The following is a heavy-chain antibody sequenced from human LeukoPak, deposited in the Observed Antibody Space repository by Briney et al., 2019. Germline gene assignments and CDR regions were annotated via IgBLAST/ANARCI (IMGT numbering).Heavy chain of an antibody. J-gene: IGHJ4*02. CDR3: ARDRYSSGWYFFDH. V-gene: IGHV3-23*01. CDR2: TSGSGSTT. D-gene: IGHD6-19*01. Sequence: GGSLRLSCXASGFTFSSHAMTWVRQAPGKGLEWVSATSGSGSTTYYTDSVKGRFTISRDNSKNTLYLQMNSLRAEDTAVYYCARDRYSSGWYFFDHWGQGTPVTVSS. CDR1: GFTFSSHA.